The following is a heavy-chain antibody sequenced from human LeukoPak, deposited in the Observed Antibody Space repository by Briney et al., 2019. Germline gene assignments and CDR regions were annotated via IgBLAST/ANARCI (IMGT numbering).Heavy chain of an antibody. J-gene: IGHJ2*01. Sequence: SETLSLTCTVSGGSISSYYWSWIRQPAGKGLERIGRIYTSGSTNYNPSLKSRVTMSVDTSKNQFSLKLSSVTAADTAVYYCARDVRYFDWSPFDLWGRGTLVTVSS. CDR1: GGSISSYY. D-gene: IGHD3-9*01. CDR2: IYTSGST. V-gene: IGHV4-4*07. CDR3: ARDVRYFDWSPFDL.